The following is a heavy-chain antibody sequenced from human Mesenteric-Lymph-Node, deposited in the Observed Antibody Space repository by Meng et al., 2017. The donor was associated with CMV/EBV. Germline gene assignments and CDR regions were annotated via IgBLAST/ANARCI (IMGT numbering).Heavy chain of an antibody. D-gene: IGHD3-9*01. Sequence: QCADGLCNPPQTRAVTCVVCGGSFSGYPWNWIRQSPEKGLEWIGEINHSGSTTYNPSFTSRIIISVDTSTNQISLNMSSVTAADTAVYYCARGSSYDILTGYFDYWGQGALVTVSS. J-gene: IGHJ4*02. CDR1: GGSFSGYP. CDR2: INHSGST. CDR3: ARGSSYDILTGYFDY. V-gene: IGHV4-34*01.